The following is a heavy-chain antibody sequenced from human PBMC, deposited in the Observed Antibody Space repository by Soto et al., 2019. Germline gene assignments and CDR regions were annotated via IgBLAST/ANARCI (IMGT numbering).Heavy chain of an antibody. CDR3: TYSTSWVGFDY. CDR2: IGSKANSYAT. D-gene: IGHD6-6*01. Sequence: PWRSLRLSSADSGFTFSGSAMHWVRQASGKGLEWVGRIGSKANSYATAYAASVKGRFTFSRDDSKNTAYLQMNSLKKEETAVYYWTYSTSWVGFDYWGHGTLVTVSS. V-gene: IGHV3-73*01. CDR1: GFTFSGSA. J-gene: IGHJ4*01.